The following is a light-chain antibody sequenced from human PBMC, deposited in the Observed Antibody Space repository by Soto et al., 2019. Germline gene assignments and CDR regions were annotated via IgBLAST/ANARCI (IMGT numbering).Light chain of an antibody. J-gene: IGKJ4*01. CDR3: QQYGSSPPGLT. CDR1: QSVSSSY. Sequence: EIVFTQSPGTLSFSPGERATLSCRASQSVSSSYLAWYQQKPGQAPRLLIYGASSRATGIPDRFSGSGSGTDFTLTISRLEPEDFAVYYCQQYGSSPPGLTFGGGTKVDIK. V-gene: IGKV3-20*01. CDR2: GAS.